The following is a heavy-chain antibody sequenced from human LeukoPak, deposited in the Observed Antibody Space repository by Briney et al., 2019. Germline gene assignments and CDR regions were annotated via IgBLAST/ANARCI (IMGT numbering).Heavy chain of an antibody. CDR2: ISDSGGNT. J-gene: IGHJ5*02. D-gene: IGHD6-13*01. V-gene: IGHV3-23*01. CDR1: GFTFSSYA. CDR3: GKDLWGSSWYNWFDP. Sequence: GGSLRLSCAASGFTFSSYAMSWVRQAPGKGLEWVSSISDSGGNTYYADSVQGRFTLSRDNSKNTLYLQMNSLRADDTAAYYCGKDLWGSSWYNWFDPWGQGTLVTVAS.